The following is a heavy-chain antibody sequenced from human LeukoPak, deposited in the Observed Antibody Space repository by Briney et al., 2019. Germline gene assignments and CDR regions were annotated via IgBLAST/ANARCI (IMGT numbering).Heavy chain of an antibody. CDR3: RTVVAGSGGLED. J-gene: IGHJ4*02. CDR1: GFTFSGSA. D-gene: IGHD3-22*01. V-gene: IGHV3-73*01. CDR2: IRSKANSYAT. Sequence: PGGSLRLSCAASGFTFSGSAMHWVRQASGKGLEWVGRIRSKANSYATAYAASVKGRFTTSRDDSKNTAYLQMNSLKTEDTAVYYCRTVVAGSGGLEDWGQGTLVTVSS.